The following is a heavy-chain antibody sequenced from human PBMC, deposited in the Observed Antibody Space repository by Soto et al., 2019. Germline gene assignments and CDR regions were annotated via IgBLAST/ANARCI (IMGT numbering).Heavy chain of an antibody. CDR3: AKAGLRLEELSKRGPFDY. D-gene: IGHD3-16*02. Sequence: GGSLRLSCAASGFTFNNYAMSWVRQAPGKGLEWVSTISFSGFTTYYADSVKGRFTISRDNSKNTLYLQMNSLRAEDTAVYYCAKAGLRLEELSKRGPFDYWGQGSLVTVSS. CDR1: GFTFNNYA. CDR2: ISFSGFTT. J-gene: IGHJ4*02. V-gene: IGHV3-23*01.